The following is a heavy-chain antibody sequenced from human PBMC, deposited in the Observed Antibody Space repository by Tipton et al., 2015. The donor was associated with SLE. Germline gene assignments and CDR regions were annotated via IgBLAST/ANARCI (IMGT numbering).Heavy chain of an antibody. V-gene: IGHV4-59*08. CDR2: IYYTGST. Sequence: LRLSCTVSGGSISSYYWSWIRQPPGKGLEWIGYIYYTGSTNYNPSLKSRVTISVDTSKNQFSLKLSSVTAADTAVYYCARHSDSSGYYPLDYWGQGTLVTVSS. CDR1: GGSISSYY. D-gene: IGHD3-22*01. J-gene: IGHJ4*02. CDR3: ARHSDSSGYYPLDY.